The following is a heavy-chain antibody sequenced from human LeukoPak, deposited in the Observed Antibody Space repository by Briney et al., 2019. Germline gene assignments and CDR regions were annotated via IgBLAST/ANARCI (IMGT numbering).Heavy chain of an antibody. V-gene: IGHV3-21*01. CDR3: ARRLAVAGERGFDY. CDR2: ISSSSSYI. CDR1: GFTFSSYS. Sequence: PGGSLRLSCAASGFTFSSYSMNWVRQTPGKGLEWVSSISSSSSYIYYADSAKGRFTISRDNAKNSLYLQMNSLRAEDTAVYYCARRLAVAGERGFDYWGQGTLVTVSS. D-gene: IGHD6-19*01. J-gene: IGHJ4*02.